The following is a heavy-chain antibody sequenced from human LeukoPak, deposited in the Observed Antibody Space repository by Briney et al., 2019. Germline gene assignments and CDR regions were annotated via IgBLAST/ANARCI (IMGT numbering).Heavy chain of an antibody. CDR1: GFTFSDYG. V-gene: IGHV3-30*03. D-gene: IGHD6-19*01. Sequence: GGSLRLSCAASGFTFSDYGMDWVRQAPGKGLEWVAVISSDGSNKYYVGSVKGRFTISRDNAKNTLYLQMNSLRAEDTAVYYCAREPVAGHAFDIWGQGTMVTVSS. J-gene: IGHJ3*02. CDR3: AREPVAGHAFDI. CDR2: ISSDGSNK.